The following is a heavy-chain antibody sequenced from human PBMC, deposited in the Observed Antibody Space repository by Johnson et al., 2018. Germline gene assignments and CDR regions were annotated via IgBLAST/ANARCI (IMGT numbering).Heavy chain of an antibody. V-gene: IGHV1-8*01. CDR1: GYTFTSYD. CDR2: TNPHSGNT. Sequence: QVQLVQSGAEVKKPGASVKVSCKASGYTFTSYDINWVRQAPGQGLEWMGWTNPHSGNTGYAQKFQGRVTMTRNTSISTAYMELSSLTSEDTAVYYCARDGRVCSGGSCYSDWCDPWGQGTLVTGSS. J-gene: IGHJ5*02. CDR3: ARDGRVCSGGSCYSDWCDP. D-gene: IGHD2-15*01.